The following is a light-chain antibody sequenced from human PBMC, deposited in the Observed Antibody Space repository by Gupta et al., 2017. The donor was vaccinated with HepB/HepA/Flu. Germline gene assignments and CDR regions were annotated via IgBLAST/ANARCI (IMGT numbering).Light chain of an antibody. V-gene: IGLV2-23*02. CDR1: SSDVGSYKF. Sequence: QSALTQPASVSGSPGQSITISWTGTSSDVGSYKFVSWYQRHPGKAPKLMIYEVTQRPAGVSSRFSGSKSGNTASLTISGLQEEDEADYYCCSYAGSSTLVFGGGTKLTVL. CDR2: EVT. CDR3: CSYAGSSTLV. J-gene: IGLJ2*01.